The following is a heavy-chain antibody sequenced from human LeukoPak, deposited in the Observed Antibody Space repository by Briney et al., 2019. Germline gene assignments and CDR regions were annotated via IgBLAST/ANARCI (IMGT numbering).Heavy chain of an antibody. Sequence: GRSLRLSCAASGFTFSSYAMHWVRQAPGKGLEWVAVISYDGSNKYYADSVKGRFTISRDNSKNTLYLQMNSLRVEDTAVYYCAKEDRPYSSGWFDYWGQGTLVTVSS. CDR3: AKEDRPYSSGWFDY. J-gene: IGHJ4*02. CDR2: ISYDGSNK. V-gene: IGHV3-30-3*01. CDR1: GFTFSSYA. D-gene: IGHD6-19*01.